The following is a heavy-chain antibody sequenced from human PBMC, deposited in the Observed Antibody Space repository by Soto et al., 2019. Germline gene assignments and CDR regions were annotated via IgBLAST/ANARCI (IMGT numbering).Heavy chain of an antibody. D-gene: IGHD6-19*01. Sequence: GESRKISCKGSGYSFTSYWIGWVRQMPGKGLGRMGIIYPGDSDTRYSPSFQGQVTISADKSITTTYLQWSSLKASDTAIYYCARLFDTSGWYAYWGQGTLVTVS. CDR3: ARLFDTSGWYAY. CDR1: GYSFTSYW. J-gene: IGHJ4*02. V-gene: IGHV5-51*01. CDR2: IYPGDSDT.